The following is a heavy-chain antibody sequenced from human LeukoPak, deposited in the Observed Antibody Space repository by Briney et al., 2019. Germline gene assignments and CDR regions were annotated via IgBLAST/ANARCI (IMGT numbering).Heavy chain of an antibody. V-gene: IGHV1-69*05. D-gene: IGHD6-13*01. Sequence: GSSVKVPCKASGGIFSSYAISWVRQAPGQGLEWMGGIIPIFGTANYAQKFQGRVTITTDESTSTAYMELSSLRSEDTAVYYCWGGTAAGTNFDYWGQGTLVTVSS. CDR3: WGGTAAGTNFDY. J-gene: IGHJ4*02. CDR1: GGIFSSYA. CDR2: IIPIFGTA.